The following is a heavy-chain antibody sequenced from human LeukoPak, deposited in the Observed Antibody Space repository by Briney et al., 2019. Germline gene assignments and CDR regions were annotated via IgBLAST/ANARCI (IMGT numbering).Heavy chain of an antibody. V-gene: IGHV3-73*01. Sequence: PGGPLRLSCAASGFTFSGSAMHWVRQASGKGLEWVGRIRSKANSYATAYAASVKGRFTISRDDSKNTAYLQMNSLKTEDTAVYYCTRHRDSGSSLSGDYWGQGTLVTVSS. CDR1: GFTFSGSA. D-gene: IGHD1-26*01. J-gene: IGHJ4*02. CDR3: TRHRDSGSSLSGDY. CDR2: IRSKANSYAT.